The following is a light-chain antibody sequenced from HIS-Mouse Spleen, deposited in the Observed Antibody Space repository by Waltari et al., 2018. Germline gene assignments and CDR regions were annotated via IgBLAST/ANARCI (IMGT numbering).Light chain of an antibody. J-gene: IGLJ1*01. CDR3: SSYAGSNNYV. CDR2: EVS. V-gene: IGLV2-8*01. CDR1: SSDVGSYNS. Sequence: QSALTQPPSASGSPGQSVTISCTGTSSDVGSYNSVSWYQQHPGKAPKLMIYEVSKRPSGVPDRFSGSKSGNTAALTVSGLQAEDEADYYCSSYAGSNNYVFGTGTKVTVL.